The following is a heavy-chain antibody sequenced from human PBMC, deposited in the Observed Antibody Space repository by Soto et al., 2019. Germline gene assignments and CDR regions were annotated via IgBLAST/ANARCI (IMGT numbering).Heavy chain of an antibody. J-gene: IGHJ4*02. V-gene: IGHV3-23*01. Sequence: EVQLLESGGGLVQPGGSLRLSCAASGFTFSSYAMNWVRQAPGKGLEWVSGIRGSGGSTYHADSAKGRFTISRDNSKNTLYLQMDSLRAEDTAVYFCANGRSGWHFDYWGQGTLVTVSS. CDR1: GFTFSSYA. CDR2: IRGSGGST. CDR3: ANGRSGWHFDY. D-gene: IGHD6-19*01.